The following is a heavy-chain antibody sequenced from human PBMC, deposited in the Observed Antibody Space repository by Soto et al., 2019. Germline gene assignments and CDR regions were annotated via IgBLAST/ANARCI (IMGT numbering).Heavy chain of an antibody. V-gene: IGHV3-30-3*01. CDR2: FSYDGNNK. D-gene: IGHD2-15*01. CDR3: ARAGCDGGSCYTLVGLRYGMDV. CDR1: GFTFSSYV. Sequence: VQLVESGGGVVQPGRSLRLSCAASGFTFSSYVMHWVRQAPGKGQEWVAIFSYDGNNKYYADSVKGRFTISRDNSKNTLYLQMNSLRAEDTAVYYCARAGCDGGSCYTLVGLRYGMDVWGQGTTVTVSS. J-gene: IGHJ6*02.